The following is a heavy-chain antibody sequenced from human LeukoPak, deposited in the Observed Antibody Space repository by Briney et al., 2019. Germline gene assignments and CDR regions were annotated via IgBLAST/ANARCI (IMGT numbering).Heavy chain of an antibody. V-gene: IGHV3-23*01. CDR3: AGSSSPYYYYGMDV. Sequence: QPGGSLRLSCAASGFTFSSYAMSWVRQAPGKGLEWVSDISGSGGSTYYADSVKGRFTISRDNSKNTLYLQMNSLRAEDTAVYYCAGSSSPYYYYGMDVWGQGTTVTVSS. J-gene: IGHJ6*02. CDR1: GFTFSSYA. CDR2: ISGSGGST. D-gene: IGHD2-2*01.